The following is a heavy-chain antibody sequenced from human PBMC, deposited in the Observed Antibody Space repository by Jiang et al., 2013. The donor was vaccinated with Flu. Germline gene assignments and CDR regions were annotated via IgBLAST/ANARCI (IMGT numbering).Heavy chain of an antibody. CDR3: ARVNIGYDFWRTKQRYNWFDP. CDR1: GYSISSGYY. Sequence: GPGLVKPSETLSLTCAVSGYSISSGYYWGWIRQPPGKGLEWIGSIYHSGSTYYNPSLKSRVTISVDTSKNQFSLKLSSVTAADTAVYYCARVNIGYDFWRTKQRYNWFDPWGQGTLVTVSS. CDR2: IYHSGST. V-gene: IGHV4-38-2*01. D-gene: IGHD3-3*01. J-gene: IGHJ5*02.